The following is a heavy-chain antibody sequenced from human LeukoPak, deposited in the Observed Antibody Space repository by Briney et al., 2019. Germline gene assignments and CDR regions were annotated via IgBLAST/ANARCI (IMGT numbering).Heavy chain of an antibody. Sequence: PSETLSLTCTVSGGSLSKYYWNSIRQPPGKGLEWIGSIYYSGTTNYKPSLKSRVTISLDTSNNHFSLNLRSVTAADTAVYYCARSSGWYLEDYWGQGALVTVSS. J-gene: IGHJ4*02. V-gene: IGHV4-59*01. D-gene: IGHD6-19*01. CDR1: GGSLSKYY. CDR3: ARSSGWYLEDY. CDR2: IYYSGTT.